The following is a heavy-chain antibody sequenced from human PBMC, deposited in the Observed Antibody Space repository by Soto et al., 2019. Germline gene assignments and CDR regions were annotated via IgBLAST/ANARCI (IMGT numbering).Heavy chain of an antibody. CDR2: ILNTGGDT. J-gene: IGHJ4*02. D-gene: IGHD3-10*01. V-gene: IGHV3-23*01. CDR3: ARASGESYPGSRIFDS. Sequence: GGSLRLSCAASGFTFSSYAMTWVRQAPGKGLEWVSVILNTGGDTLYADSVKGRFTISRDNSKDTLYLQMNILRAEDTAIYYCARASGESYPGSRIFDSWGQGTRVTVSS. CDR1: GFTFSSYA.